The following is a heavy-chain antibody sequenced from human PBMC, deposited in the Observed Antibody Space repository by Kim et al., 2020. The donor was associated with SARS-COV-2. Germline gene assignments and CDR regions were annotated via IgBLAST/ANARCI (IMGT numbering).Heavy chain of an antibody. D-gene: IGHD5-18*01. CDR1: GGSVSSGSYY. J-gene: IGHJ4*02. V-gene: IGHV4-61*01. CDR3: ARDRGYPDY. Sequence: SETLSRTCTVSGGSVSSGSYYWSWIRQPPGKGLEWIGYIYYSGSTNYNPSLKSRVTISVDTSKNQFSLKLSSVTAADTAVYYCARDRGYPDYWGQGTLVTVSS. CDR2: IYYSGST.